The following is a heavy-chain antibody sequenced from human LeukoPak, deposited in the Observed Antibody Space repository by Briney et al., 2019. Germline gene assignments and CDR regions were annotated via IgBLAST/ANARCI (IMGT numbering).Heavy chain of an antibody. CDR1: GDSITNSDYF. Sequence: SEMLSLTCNVSGDSITNSDYFWGWIRQPPGKGLEWVGHISYSGGTKYNPSLQSRVTISIDTSKNQFSLNLSSVTAADTAVYYCARRVIMSAAGVPDTWLDPRGPGIPGTVSS. V-gene: IGHV4-61*05. J-gene: IGHJ5*02. D-gene: IGHD2-8*01. CDR3: ARRVIMSAAGVPDTWLDP. CDR2: ISYSGGT.